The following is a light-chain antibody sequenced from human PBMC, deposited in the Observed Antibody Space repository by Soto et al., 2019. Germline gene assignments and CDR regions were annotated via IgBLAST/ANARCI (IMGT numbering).Light chain of an antibody. Sequence: IHLTQSPSLLSASVGGSVTITRRASQDISNFLVWFQQRPGKVPKRLMYSANRLESGVPSRFSGSGSGTEFTLTISSLQPEDFATYYCQQYNTFSSFGQGTKVDIK. J-gene: IGKJ1*01. CDR3: QQYNTFSS. CDR2: SAN. CDR1: QDISNF. V-gene: IGKV1-17*03.